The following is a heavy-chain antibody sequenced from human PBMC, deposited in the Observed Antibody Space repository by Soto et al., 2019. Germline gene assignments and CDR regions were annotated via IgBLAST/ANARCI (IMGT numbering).Heavy chain of an antibody. CDR2: ISYDGSNK. D-gene: IGHD3-3*01. J-gene: IGHJ3*02. V-gene: IGHV3-30*03. Sequence: PGGSLRLSCAASGFTFSSYVMHWGRQAPGKGLEWVAVISYDGSNKYYADSVKGRFTISRDNSKNTLYLQMNSLRAEDTAVYYCVRGFLEYGAFDIWGQGTMVTVSS. CDR1: GFTFSSYV. CDR3: VRGFLEYGAFDI.